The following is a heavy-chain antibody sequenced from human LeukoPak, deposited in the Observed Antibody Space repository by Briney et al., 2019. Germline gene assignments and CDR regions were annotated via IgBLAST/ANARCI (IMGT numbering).Heavy chain of an antibody. Sequence: SETLSLTCSVSGDSSSPFYCNWIRQSPGKGLEWIGYISDSGSPNFHPSLKGRVTTSVDASKRQFSLKLTSVTAADTAIYYCATSLGTWTRFDHWGQGTRVTTSS. CDR1: GDSSSPFY. CDR2: ISDSGSP. CDR3: ATSLGTWTRFDH. V-gene: IGHV4-59*01. J-gene: IGHJ5*02. D-gene: IGHD3/OR15-3a*01.